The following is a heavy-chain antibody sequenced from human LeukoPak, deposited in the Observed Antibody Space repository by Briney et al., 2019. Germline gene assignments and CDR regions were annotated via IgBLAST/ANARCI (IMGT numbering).Heavy chain of an antibody. CDR3: ARVGGTNYYYYGMDV. J-gene: IGHJ6*02. D-gene: IGHD1-1*01. Sequence: PSETLSLTCTVSGGSISSYYWSWIRQPPGKGLEWIGYIYYSGSTNYNPSLKSRVTISVDTSKNQFSLKLSSVTAADTAVCYCARVGGTNYYYYGMDVWGQGTTVTVSS. CDR2: IYYSGST. CDR1: GGSISSYY. V-gene: IGHV4-59*01.